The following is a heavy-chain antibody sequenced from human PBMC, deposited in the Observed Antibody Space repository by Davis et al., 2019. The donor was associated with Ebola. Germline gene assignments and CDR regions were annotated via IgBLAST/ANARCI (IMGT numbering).Heavy chain of an antibody. CDR1: GFTFSSYE. Sequence: GESLKISCAASGFTFSSYEMNWVRQASGKGLEWVGRIRSKANSYATAYAASVKGRFTISRDDSKNTAYLQMNSLKTEDTAVYYCICSQQPFDYWGQGTLVTVSS. V-gene: IGHV3-73*01. CDR3: ICSQQPFDY. J-gene: IGHJ4*02. D-gene: IGHD3-10*02. CDR2: IRSKANSYAT.